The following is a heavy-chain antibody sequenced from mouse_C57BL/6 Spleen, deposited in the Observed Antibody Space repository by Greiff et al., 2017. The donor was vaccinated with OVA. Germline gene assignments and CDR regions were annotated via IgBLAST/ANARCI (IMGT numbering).Heavy chain of an antibody. CDR3: ARSYGSSHWYFDV. CDR1: GFSLTSYG. CDR2: IWSGGST. D-gene: IGHD1-1*01. V-gene: IGHV2-2*01. J-gene: IGHJ1*03. Sequence: VHLVESGPGLVQPSQSLSITCTVSGFSLTSYGVHWVRQSPGKGLEWLGVIWSGGSTDYNAAFISRLSISKDNSKSQVFFKMNSLQADDTAIYYCARSYGSSHWYFDVWGTGTTVTVSS.